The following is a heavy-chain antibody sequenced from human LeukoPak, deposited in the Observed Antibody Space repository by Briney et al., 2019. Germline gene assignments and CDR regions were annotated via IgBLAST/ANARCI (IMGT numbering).Heavy chain of an antibody. CDR3: AKDYDSSGYSYFDY. CDR1: GFTFSSYS. J-gene: IGHJ4*02. CDR2: ISSSSSYI. D-gene: IGHD3-22*01. Sequence: GGSLRLSCAASGFTFSSYSMNWVRQAPGKGLEWVSSISSSSSYIYYADSVKGRFTISRDSSKNTLYLQMNSLRAEDTAVYYCAKDYDSSGYSYFDYWGQGTLVTVSS. V-gene: IGHV3-21*04.